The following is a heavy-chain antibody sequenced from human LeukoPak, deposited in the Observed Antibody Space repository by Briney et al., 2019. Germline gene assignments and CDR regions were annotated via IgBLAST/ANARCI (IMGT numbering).Heavy chain of an antibody. J-gene: IGHJ4*02. CDR2: IYYSGST. D-gene: IGHD3-22*01. V-gene: IGHV4-39*02. Sequence: SETLSLTCTVSGGSISSSSYYWGWIRQPPGQGLEWIGSIYYSGSTYYNPSIKGPVTIYVATSKNHLSLKFGSVTAADTAVYYCARDPFKICYDSSGFDCWGQGTLVTVSS. CDR1: GGSISSSSYY. CDR3: ARDPFKICYDSSGFDC.